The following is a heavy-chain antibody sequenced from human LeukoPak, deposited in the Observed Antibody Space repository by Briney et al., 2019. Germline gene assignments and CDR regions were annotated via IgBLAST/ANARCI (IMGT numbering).Heavy chain of an antibody. J-gene: IGHJ4*02. CDR2: IYYGGST. Sequence: PSETLSLTCNVSGGSVTSHYWCWIRQPPGKGLEWIGFIYYGGSTNYNPSLKSRVTMSLDTSKNQFSLKLTSVTAADTAVYYCARGDSSGYPDSWGQGRLVTVSS. CDR1: GGSVTSHY. V-gene: IGHV4-59*02. CDR3: ARGDSSGYPDS. D-gene: IGHD3-22*01.